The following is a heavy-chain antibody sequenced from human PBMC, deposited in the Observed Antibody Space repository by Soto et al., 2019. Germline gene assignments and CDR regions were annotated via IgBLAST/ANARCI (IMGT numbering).Heavy chain of an antibody. CDR2: IYHSGST. CDR1: GYSISSGYY. J-gene: IGHJ1*01. D-gene: IGHD3-22*01. CDR3: AVGSSGYYVYFQH. Sequence: PSETLSLACAVSGYSISSGYYWGWIRQPPGKGLEWIGSIYHSGSTYYNPSLKSRVTISVDTSKNQFSLKLSSVTAADTAVYYCAVGSSGYYVYFQHWGQGTLVTVSS. V-gene: IGHV4-38-2*01.